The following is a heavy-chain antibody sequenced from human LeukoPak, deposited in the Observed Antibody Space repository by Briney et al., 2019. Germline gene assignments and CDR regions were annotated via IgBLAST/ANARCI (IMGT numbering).Heavy chain of an antibody. J-gene: IGHJ4*02. CDR3: ARQTGSGLFILP. Sequence: SETLSLTCTVSGDSISSSSYYWGWIRQPPGKGLEWIGSIYYSGITYYNPSLKSRVTISVDTSKNQFSLKLTSVTAADTAVYYCARQTGSGLFILPGGQGTLVTVSS. CDR2: IYYSGIT. CDR1: GDSISSSSYY. D-gene: IGHD3/OR15-3a*01. V-gene: IGHV4-39*01.